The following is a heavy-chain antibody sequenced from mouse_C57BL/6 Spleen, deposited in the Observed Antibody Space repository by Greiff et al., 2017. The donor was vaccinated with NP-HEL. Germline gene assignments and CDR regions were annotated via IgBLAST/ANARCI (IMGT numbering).Heavy chain of an antibody. J-gene: IGHJ4*01. D-gene: IGHD2-5*01. V-gene: IGHV1-52*01. CDR3: ARHSNYEDYAMDY. CDR1: GYTFTSYW. CDR2: IDPSDSET. Sequence: QVHVKQPGAELVRPGSSVKLSCKASGYTFTSYWMHWVKQRPIQGLEWIGNIDPSDSETHYNQKFKDKATLTVDKSSSTAYMQLSSLTSEDSAVYYCARHSNYEDYAMDYWGQGTSVTVSS.